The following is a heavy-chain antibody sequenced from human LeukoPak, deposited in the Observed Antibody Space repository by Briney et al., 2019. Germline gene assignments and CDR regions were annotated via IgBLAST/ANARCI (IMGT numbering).Heavy chain of an antibody. V-gene: IGHV3-48*03. CDR1: GFTFSSYE. CDR2: ISSSGSTI. J-gene: IGHJ4*02. D-gene: IGHD3-16*01. Sequence: GGSLRLSFAASGFTFSSYEMNWVRQAPGKGLEWVSYISSSGSTIYYADSVKGRFTISRDNSKNTLYLQMNSLRAEDTAVYYCAKVTIYDYLWGSNFDYWGQGTQVTVSS. CDR3: AKVTIYDYLWGSNFDY.